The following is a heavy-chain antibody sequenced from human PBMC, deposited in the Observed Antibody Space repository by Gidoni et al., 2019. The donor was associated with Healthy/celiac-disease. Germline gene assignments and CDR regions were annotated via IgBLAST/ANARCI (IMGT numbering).Heavy chain of an antibody. V-gene: IGHV4-39*01. CDR3: ARQRQWHPTGLPINWFDP. CDR1: GGSISSSSYY. CDR2: IYYSGST. Sequence: QLQLQESGPGLVKPSETLSLTCPVSGGSISSSSYYWGWIRQPPGKGLEWIGSIYYSGSTYYNPSLKSRVTISVDTSKNQFSLKLSSVTAADTAVYYCARQRQWHPTGLPINWFDPWGQGTLVTVSS. D-gene: IGHD6-19*01. J-gene: IGHJ5*02.